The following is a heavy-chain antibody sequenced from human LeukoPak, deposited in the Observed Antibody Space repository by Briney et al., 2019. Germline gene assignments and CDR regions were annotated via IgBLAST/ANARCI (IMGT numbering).Heavy chain of an antibody. V-gene: IGHV3-23*01. CDR2: ISGGGGST. CDR1: GFAFNNYA. J-gene: IGHJ4*01. D-gene: IGHD6-13*01. CDR3: AKDPHMYSSSWYGDY. Sequence: GGSLRLSYAASGFAFNNYAMTWVRQAPGKGLEWVSSISGGGGSTYYADSVKGRFTISRDNSKNTLFLQMNSVRAEDTAVYYCAKDPHMYSSSWYGDYWGHGTLVTVSS.